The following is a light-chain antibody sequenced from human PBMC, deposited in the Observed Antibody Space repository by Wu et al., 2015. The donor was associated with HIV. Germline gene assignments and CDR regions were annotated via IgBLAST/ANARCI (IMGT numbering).Light chain of an antibody. CDR2: DAS. Sequence: AIQLTQSPSSLFASIGDRVNITCRASQDIFTYLAWYQQTPGKAPRVLIYDASTLQSGISSRFSGSGSGADFTLTINGLQREDFAIYYCQQLNSFPLTFGQGSRLEI. CDR3: QQLNSFPLT. V-gene: IGKV1-13*02. J-gene: IGKJ5*01. CDR1: QDIFTY.